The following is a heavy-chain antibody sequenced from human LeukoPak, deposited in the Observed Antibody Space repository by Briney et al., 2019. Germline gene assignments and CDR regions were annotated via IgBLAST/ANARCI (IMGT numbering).Heavy chain of an antibody. CDR2: INAYNGNT. CDR3: ARDLAWGSTDATEETNWLDP. V-gene: IGHV1-18*01. J-gene: IGHJ5*02. CDR1: GYTFTKYG. Sequence: ASVKVSCKASGYTFTKYGFSWVRQAPGQGLEWMGWINAYNGNTNYAQKLQGRFTMTTDTSTSTAYMELRSLRSDDTAVYYCARDLAWGSTDATEETNWLDPWGQGTLVTVSS. D-gene: IGHD2-2*01.